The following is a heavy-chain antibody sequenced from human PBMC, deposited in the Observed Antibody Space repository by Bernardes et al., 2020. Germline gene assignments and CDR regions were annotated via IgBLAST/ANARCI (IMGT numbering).Heavy chain of an antibody. CDR2: ISYDGSNK. Sequence: GYLSRSCAASGFTFSRYAMHWVRPAPGKGLEWVAVISYDGSNKYYADSVKGRFTISRDNSKNTLYLQMNSLRAEDTAVYYCARGSGVTTLDYWGQGTLVTVSS. V-gene: IGHV3-30-3*01. CDR1: GFTFSRYA. D-gene: IGHD4-4*01. CDR3: ARGSGVTTLDY. J-gene: IGHJ4*02.